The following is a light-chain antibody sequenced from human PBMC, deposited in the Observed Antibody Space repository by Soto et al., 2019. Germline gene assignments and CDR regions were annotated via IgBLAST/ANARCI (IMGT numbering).Light chain of an antibody. CDR1: QSISSW. V-gene: IGKV1-5*03. J-gene: IGKJ4*01. Sequence: DIHMTQSPSILSASLGDRVTITFRASQSISSWLAWYQQKPGKAPKLLIYKASGLESGVPSRFSGSGSGTDFTLTISSLQPDDFATYYCQQYNSYSPLTFGGGTKVDI. CDR2: KAS. CDR3: QQYNSYSPLT.